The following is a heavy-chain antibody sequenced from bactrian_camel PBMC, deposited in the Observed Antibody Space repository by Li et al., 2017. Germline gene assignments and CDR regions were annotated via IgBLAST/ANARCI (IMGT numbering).Heavy chain of an antibody. CDR2: LSTDRTI. D-gene: IGHD6*01. CDR1: GFIFNRCA. Sequence: HVQLVESGGGSVEPGGSLKLSCTVIGFIFNRCAMAWYRQAPGNGRELVASLSTDRTIKYSDSVKGRFTISKDNAKNTLYLQMNSLKPDDSAMYYCATDPGPYDCTVDAVRDWSWGQGTQVT. CDR3: ATDPGPYDCTVDAVRDWS. J-gene: IGHJ4*01. V-gene: IGHV3S53*01.